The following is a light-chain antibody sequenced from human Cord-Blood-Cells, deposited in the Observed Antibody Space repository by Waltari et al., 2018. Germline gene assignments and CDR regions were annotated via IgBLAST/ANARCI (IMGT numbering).Light chain of an antibody. Sequence: DSQMTPSPSSLSASVGDRVTITCHASQDISNYLNWYQQKPGKAPKLLIYDASNLETGVPSRFSGSGSGTDFTFTISSLQPEDIATYYCQQYDNLPYTFGQGTKLEIK. V-gene: IGKV1-33*01. CDR1: QDISNY. CDR3: QQYDNLPYT. J-gene: IGKJ2*01. CDR2: DAS.